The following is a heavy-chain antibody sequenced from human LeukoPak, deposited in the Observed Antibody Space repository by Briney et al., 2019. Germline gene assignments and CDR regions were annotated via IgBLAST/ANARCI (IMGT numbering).Heavy chain of an antibody. J-gene: IGHJ4*02. Sequence: PSETLSLTCTVSGGSISSGDYYWSWIRQPPGKGLEWIGFIYYSGSTYYNPSLKSRVTISVDTSKNQFSLKLSSVTAADTAVYYCARAVLRYSYFDYWGQGTLVTVSS. CDR3: ARAVLRYSYFDY. D-gene: IGHD3-9*01. CDR2: IYYSGST. V-gene: IGHV4-30-4*02. CDR1: GGSISSGDYY.